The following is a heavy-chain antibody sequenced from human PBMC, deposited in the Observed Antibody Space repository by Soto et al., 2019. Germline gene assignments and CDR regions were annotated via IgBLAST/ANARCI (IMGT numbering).Heavy chain of an antibody. CDR2: IYYSGST. CDR1: GGSISSGGYY. Sequence: QVQLQESGPGLVKPSQTLSLTCTVSGGSISSGGYYWRWIRQHPGKGLGWIGYIYYSGSTYYNPSLRSRVIISVDTSKNQFCLKLSSVTASDTAVYYCASDRSNYYWFDPWGQGTLVPVSS. CDR3: ASDRSNYYWFDP. V-gene: IGHV4-31*03. J-gene: IGHJ5*02. D-gene: IGHD4-4*01.